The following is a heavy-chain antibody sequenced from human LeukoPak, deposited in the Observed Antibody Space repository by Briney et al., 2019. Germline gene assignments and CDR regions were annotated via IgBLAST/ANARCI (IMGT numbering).Heavy chain of an antibody. J-gene: IGHJ4*02. CDR3: ARRTTMIVPDY. CDR2: INHSGST. CDR1: GGSFSGYY. Sequence: PSETLSLTCAVYGGSFSGYYWSWIRQPPGKGLEWIGEINHSGSTNYNPSLKSRVTISVDTSKNQFSLKLSSVTAADTAVYYCARRTTMIVPDYWGQGTLVTVSS. V-gene: IGHV4-34*01. D-gene: IGHD3-22*01.